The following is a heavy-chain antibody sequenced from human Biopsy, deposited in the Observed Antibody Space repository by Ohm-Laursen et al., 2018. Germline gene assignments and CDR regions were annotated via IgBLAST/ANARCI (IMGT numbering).Heavy chain of an antibody. CDR1: SYTFTDYN. J-gene: IGHJ4*02. Sequence: ASVKVSCKVSSYTFTDYNIHWMRQAPGQGLGWLGYINCKTGATNYAQKFQGTVTMTRDTSISTAYLALGSLRSADTAIYYCARDPLNGHKHFDYWGQGSLVTVSS. V-gene: IGHV1-2*02. D-gene: IGHD2-8*01. CDR2: INCKTGAT. CDR3: ARDPLNGHKHFDY.